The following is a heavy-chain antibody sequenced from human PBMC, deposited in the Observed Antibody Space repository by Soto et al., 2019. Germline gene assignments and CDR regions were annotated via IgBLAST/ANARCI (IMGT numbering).Heavy chain of an antibody. J-gene: IGHJ4*02. CDR3: AGSSCSGDSCYPSAFDY. V-gene: IGHV4-59*01. D-gene: IGHD2-15*01. Sequence: SETLSLTCSVSGGSISRYHWSWIRQPPGKGLEWIGYIYYSGSTNYNPSLKSRVTISVDASKNQFSLKLSTVTAADTAVYYCAGSSCSGDSCYPSAFDYWGQGSLVTVSS. CDR2: IYYSGST. CDR1: GGSISRYH.